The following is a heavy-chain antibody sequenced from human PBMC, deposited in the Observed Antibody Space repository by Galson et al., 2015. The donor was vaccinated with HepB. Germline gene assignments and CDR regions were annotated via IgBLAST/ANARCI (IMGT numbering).Heavy chain of an antibody. V-gene: IGHV3-64D*06. D-gene: IGHD2-2*01. CDR3: VVQLKYGGWFDP. Sequence: SLRLSCAASGISFSSYAMHWVRQAPGKGLEYVPAISHSGVKTYYADSVKDRFTISRDNSKDTLYLQMNSLRDQDTAIYHCVVQLKYGGWFDPWGQGTLVIVSS. CDR1: GISFSSYA. CDR2: ISHSGVKT. J-gene: IGHJ5*02.